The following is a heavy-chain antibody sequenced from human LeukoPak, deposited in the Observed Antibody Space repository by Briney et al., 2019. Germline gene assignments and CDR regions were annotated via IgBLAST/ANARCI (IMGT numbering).Heavy chain of an antibody. CDR2: ISYDGSNK. D-gene: IGHD3-22*01. Sequence: QSGGSLRLSCAVSGFTFSSYGMHWVRQAPGKGLEWVAVISYDGSNKYYADSVKGRFTISRDNSKNTLYLQMNSLRAEDTAVYYCARPSINYYDSSGYPYWGQGTLVTVSS. CDR3: ARPSINYYDSSGYPY. J-gene: IGHJ4*02. V-gene: IGHV3-30*19. CDR1: GFTFSSYG.